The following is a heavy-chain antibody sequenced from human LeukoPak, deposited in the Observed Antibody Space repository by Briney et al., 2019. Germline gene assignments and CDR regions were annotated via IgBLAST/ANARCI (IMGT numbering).Heavy chain of an antibody. CDR1: GYTFTSYG. CDR2: TSAYNGNT. CDR3: ARADIVVVPAAIPRPYYYYGMDV. V-gene: IGHV1-18*01. J-gene: IGHJ6*02. Sequence: GASVKVSCKASGYTFTSYGISWVRQAPGQGLEWMGWTSAYNGNTNYAQKLQGRVTMTTDTSTSTAYMELRSLRSDDTAVYYCARADIVVVPAAIPRPYYYYGMDVWGQGTTVTVSS. D-gene: IGHD2-2*01.